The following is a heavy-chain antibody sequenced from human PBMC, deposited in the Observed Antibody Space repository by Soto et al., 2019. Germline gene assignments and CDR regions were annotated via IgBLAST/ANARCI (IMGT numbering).Heavy chain of an antibody. Sequence: QVQLQESGPGLVKPSGTLSLTCAVSSGSISSSNWWSWVRQPPGKGLEWIGEIYHSGSTNYNPSLKSRVTISVDKSKTQFSLKLSSVTAADTAVYYCATEGSAAAEEKAGWFDSRGQGTLVTVSS. CDR3: ATEGSAAAEEKAGWFDS. V-gene: IGHV4-4*02. J-gene: IGHJ5*01. CDR1: SGSISSSNW. D-gene: IGHD2-15*01. CDR2: IYHSGST.